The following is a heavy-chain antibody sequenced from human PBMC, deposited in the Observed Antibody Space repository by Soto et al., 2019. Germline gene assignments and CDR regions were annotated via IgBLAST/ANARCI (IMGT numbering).Heavy chain of an antibody. CDR3: AKVTPNSSGLRFDP. CDR1: GFTFSSYG. D-gene: IGHD3-22*01. J-gene: IGHJ5*02. V-gene: IGHV3-30*18. Sequence: GGSLRLSCAASGFTFSSYGMHWVRQAPGKGLEWVAVISYDGSNKYYADSVKGRFTISRDNSKNTLYLQMNSLRAEDTAVYYCAKVTPNSSGLRFDPWGRGTLVTVSS. CDR2: ISYDGSNK.